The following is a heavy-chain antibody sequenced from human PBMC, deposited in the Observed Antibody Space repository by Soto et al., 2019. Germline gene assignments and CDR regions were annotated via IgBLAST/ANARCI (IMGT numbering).Heavy chain of an antibody. J-gene: IGHJ1*01. V-gene: IGHV3-15*07. CDR1: GFTFSNAW. D-gene: IGHD1-26*01. Sequence: GGSLRLSCAASGFTFSNAWMNWVRQAPGKGLEWVGRIKSKTDGGTTDYAAPVKGRFTISRDDSKNTLYLQMNSLKTEDTAVYYCTTDSMPERTYSGSLLGFQHWGQGTLVTVSS. CDR3: TTDSMPERTYSGSLLGFQH. CDR2: IKSKTDGGTT.